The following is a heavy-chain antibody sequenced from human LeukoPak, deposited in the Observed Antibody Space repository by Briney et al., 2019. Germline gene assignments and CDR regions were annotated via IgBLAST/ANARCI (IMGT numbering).Heavy chain of an antibody. CDR1: GFTFSSYA. CDR3: VRGWQQLGS. D-gene: IGHD1-1*01. Sequence: PGGSLRLSCAASGFTFSSYAMHWVRQAPGKGLEWVSSLTGGSDNSEHADSVKGRFSISRDNSKNTLYLQMNSLTAEDTAVYYCVRGWQQLGSWGRGTLVTVSS. J-gene: IGHJ5*02. V-gene: IGHV3-23*01. CDR2: LTGGSDNS.